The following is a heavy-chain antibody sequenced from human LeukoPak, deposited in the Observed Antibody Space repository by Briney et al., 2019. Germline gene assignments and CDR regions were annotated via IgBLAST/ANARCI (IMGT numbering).Heavy chain of an antibody. CDR1: GGSFSGYY. J-gene: IGHJ3*02. CDR2: INHSGST. CDR3: ARDDRDGYNQRGRKGHDAFDI. D-gene: IGHD5-24*01. V-gene: IGHV4-34*01. Sequence: SETLSLTCAVYGGSFSGYYCSWIRQPPGKGLEWIGEINHSGSTNYNPSLKSRVTISVDTSNNQFSLRLSSVTAADTAVYYCARDDRDGYNQRGRKGHDAFDIWGQGTMVTVSS.